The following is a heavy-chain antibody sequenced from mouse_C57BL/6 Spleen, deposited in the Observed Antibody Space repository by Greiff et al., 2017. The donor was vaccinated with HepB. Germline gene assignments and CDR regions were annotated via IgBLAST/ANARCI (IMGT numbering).Heavy chain of an antibody. D-gene: IGHD2-1*01. CDR2: IDPSDSET. J-gene: IGHJ2*01. V-gene: IGHV1-52*01. CDR3: AREGKLYFDY. Sequence: QVQLQQPGAELVRPGSSVKLSCKASGYTFTSYWMHWVKQRPIQGLEWIGNIDPSDSETNYNQKFKDKATLTVDKSSSTAYMQLSSLTSEDSAVYSCAREGKLYFDYWGQGTTLTVSS. CDR1: GYTFTSYW.